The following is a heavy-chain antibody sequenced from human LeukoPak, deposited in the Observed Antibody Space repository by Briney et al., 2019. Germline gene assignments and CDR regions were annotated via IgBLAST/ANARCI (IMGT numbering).Heavy chain of an antibody. CDR3: ARDFQGGPNDP. Sequence: GGSLRLSCAASGFTFSSYSMNWVRQAPGKGLEWVSSISSSSSYIYYADSVKGRFTISRDNAKNSLYLQMNSLRAEDTAVYYCARDFQGGPNDPWGQGTLVTVSS. J-gene: IGHJ5*02. V-gene: IGHV3-21*01. CDR1: GFTFSSYS. D-gene: IGHD2-15*01. CDR2: ISSSSSYI.